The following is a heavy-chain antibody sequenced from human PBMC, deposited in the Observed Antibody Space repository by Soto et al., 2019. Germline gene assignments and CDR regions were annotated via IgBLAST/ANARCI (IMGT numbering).Heavy chain of an antibody. V-gene: IGHV4-34*01. CDR1: VESFGGYS. CDR2: IDHSGST. D-gene: IGHD1-1*01. CDR3: ARSPTNFNYVWKNATY. Sequence: SETLSLTCAVYVESFGGYSWSWVRQPPGKGLEWIGEIDHSGSTNYNPSLKSRVTISVDTSKNQLSLKMRPVTAADTAVYYCARSPTNFNYVWKNATYWGQGTLVTVSS. J-gene: IGHJ4*02.